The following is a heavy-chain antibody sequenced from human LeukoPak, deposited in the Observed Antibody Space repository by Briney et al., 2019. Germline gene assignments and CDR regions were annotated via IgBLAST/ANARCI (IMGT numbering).Heavy chain of an antibody. CDR3: ARRFGSSWYTWFDP. Sequence: PSETLSLTCTVSGGSISSYYWSWIRQPPGKGLEWIGYIYTSGSTNYNPSLKSRVTISVDTSKNQFSLKLNSVIAADTAVYYCARRFGSSWYTWFDPWGQGTLVTVSS. CDR2: IYTSGST. J-gene: IGHJ5*02. CDR1: GGSISSYY. V-gene: IGHV4-4*09. D-gene: IGHD6-13*01.